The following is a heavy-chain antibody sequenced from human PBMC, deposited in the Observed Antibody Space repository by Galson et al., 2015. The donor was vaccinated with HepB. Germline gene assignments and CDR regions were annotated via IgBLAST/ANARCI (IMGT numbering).Heavy chain of an antibody. J-gene: IGHJ4*02. CDR1: GFTFSSYA. CDR3: VKCQQGYSGYDYLDY. Sequence: SLRLSCAASGFTFSSYAMPWVRQAAGKGLDFVSAISSHGDSTYYADSVKGRFTISRDNSKNTLYLQMSSLRAEDTALYYCVKCQQGYSGYDYLDYWGQGTLVTVSS. V-gene: IGHV3-64D*06. D-gene: IGHD5-12*01. CDR2: ISSHGDST.